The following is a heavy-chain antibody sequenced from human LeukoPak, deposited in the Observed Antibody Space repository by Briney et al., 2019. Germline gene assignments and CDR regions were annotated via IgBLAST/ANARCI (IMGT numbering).Heavy chain of an antibody. CDR1: GGTFSSYT. V-gene: IGHV1-69*04. J-gene: IGHJ4*02. Sequence: SVKVSCKASGGTFSSYTISWVRQAPGQGLEWMGRIIPILGIANYAQKFQGRVTITADKSTSTAYMELSSLRSGDTAVYYCARDSGREPDNYWGQGTLVTVSS. D-gene: IGHD3-10*01. CDR3: ARDSGREPDNY. CDR2: IIPILGIA.